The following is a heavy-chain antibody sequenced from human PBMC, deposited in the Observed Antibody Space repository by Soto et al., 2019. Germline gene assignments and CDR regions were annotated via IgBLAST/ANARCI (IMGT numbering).Heavy chain of an antibody. Sequence: GGSLRLSCAASGFTFSSYWMSWVRQAPGKGLEWVANMRQDGSEKYYVDSVKGRFAISRDNAKNSLYLQMNSLRAEDTAVYYCARILCSSTSCYTFDYWGQGTLVTVSS. V-gene: IGHV3-7*03. CDR3: ARILCSSTSCYTFDY. D-gene: IGHD2-2*02. J-gene: IGHJ4*02. CDR2: MRQDGSEK. CDR1: GFTFSSYW.